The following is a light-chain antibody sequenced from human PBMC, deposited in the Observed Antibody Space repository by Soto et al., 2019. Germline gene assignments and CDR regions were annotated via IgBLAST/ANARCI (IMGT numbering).Light chain of an antibody. Sequence: EIVLTQSPGTLSLSPGERATLSCRASQSVSSSSLAWYQQKPGQAPRLLIYAASSRASGIPGRFSGSGSGTDFTLTICRLEPEDFAVYYCQQYVGSPPMYTFGQGTKLEIK. V-gene: IGKV3-20*01. CDR2: AAS. CDR3: QQYVGSPPMYT. CDR1: QSVSSSS. J-gene: IGKJ2*01.